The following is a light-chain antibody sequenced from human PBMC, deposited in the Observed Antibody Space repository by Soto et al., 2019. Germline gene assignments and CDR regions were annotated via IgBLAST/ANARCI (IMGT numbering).Light chain of an antibody. CDR3: SSYTSSSTLVV. CDR1: SSDIGDYDY. V-gene: IGLV2-14*01. J-gene: IGLJ2*01. CDR2: EVN. Sequence: QSVLTQPASVSGSPGQSITISCTGSSSDIGDYDYVSWYQHHPGKAPKLMIYEVNNRPSGVSNRFSGSKSGNTASLTIFGLQTEDEADYYCSSYTSSSTLVVFAGGTKLTVL.